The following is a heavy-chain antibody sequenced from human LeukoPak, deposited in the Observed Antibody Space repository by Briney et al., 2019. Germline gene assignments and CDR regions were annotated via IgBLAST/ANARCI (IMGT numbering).Heavy chain of an antibody. J-gene: IGHJ4*02. Sequence: PGGSLRLSCAASVFTFTRYATHWARHAPAKGLEWVAVISYDGSNKHYTEAVKGRFTISRDNSKNTLYLQMNSLRAEDTAVYYCARRGMVTYYFDDWGQGTLVTVSS. CDR2: ISYDGSNK. CDR1: VFTFTRYA. D-gene: IGHD5-18*01. CDR3: ARRGMVTYYFDD. V-gene: IGHV3-30-3*01.